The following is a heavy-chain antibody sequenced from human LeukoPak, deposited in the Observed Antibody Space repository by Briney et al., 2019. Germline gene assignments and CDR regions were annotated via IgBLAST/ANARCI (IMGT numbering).Heavy chain of an antibody. CDR2: IYYSGST. Sequence: TSETLSLTCTVSGGSISSYYWSWIRQPPGNGLEWIGYIYYSGSTNYNPSFKSRVTISVDTSKNQFSLKLSSVTAADTAVYYCARGGGVHFDYWGQGTLVTVSS. D-gene: IGHD2-8*02. CDR1: GGSISSYY. CDR3: ARGGGVHFDY. J-gene: IGHJ4*02. V-gene: IGHV4-59*01.